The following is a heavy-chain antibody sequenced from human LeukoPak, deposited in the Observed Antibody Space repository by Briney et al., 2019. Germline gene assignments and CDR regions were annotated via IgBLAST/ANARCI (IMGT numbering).Heavy chain of an antibody. V-gene: IGHV3-21*04. CDR1: AFSHNAYN. CDR2: ISYTGTYI. J-gene: IGHJ4*02. CDR3: VRDRGTYRPIDY. D-gene: IGHD1-26*01. Sequence: PGGSLRLSCAASAFSHNAYNMNWVHQAPGKGLEWVSSISYTGTYIYYADSVKGRFTISRDNAQNSLYLQMNSLRAEDTAIYYCVRDRGTYRPIDYWGQGTLVTVSS.